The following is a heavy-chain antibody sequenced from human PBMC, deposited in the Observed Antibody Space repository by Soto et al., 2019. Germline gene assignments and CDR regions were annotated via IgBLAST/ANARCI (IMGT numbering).Heavy chain of an antibody. Sequence: QITLNESGPTLVKPTQTLTLTCPFSGFSFSTSGVGVGWIRQPPGKALEWLALIYWDDDKRYSPSLKSTLPITKYTSKNQVVLTMTNMDPVDTPTYSCAHTSGFVTPDYWCQGTLVTVSS. J-gene: IGHJ4*02. CDR2: IYWDDDK. CDR3: AHTSGFVTPDY. D-gene: IGHD2-21*02. V-gene: IGHV2-5*02. CDR1: GFSFSTSGVG.